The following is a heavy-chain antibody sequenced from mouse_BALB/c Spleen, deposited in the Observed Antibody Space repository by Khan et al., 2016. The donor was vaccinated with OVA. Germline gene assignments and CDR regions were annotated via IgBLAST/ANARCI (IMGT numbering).Heavy chain of an antibody. V-gene: IGHV1S56*01. CDR1: GYTFTSYD. CDR2: IYPGDDST. CDR3: AREGLRGVAMDS. D-gene: IGHD2-4*01. Sequence: QVQLQQSGPELVKPGALVKISCKASGYTFTSYDINWVMQRPGQGLEWIGWIYPGDDSTKYNEKFKDKATLTADKSSSPAYMQLTSLTSDNSAVYFCAREGLRGVAMDSWGQGTSGTVSS. J-gene: IGHJ4*01.